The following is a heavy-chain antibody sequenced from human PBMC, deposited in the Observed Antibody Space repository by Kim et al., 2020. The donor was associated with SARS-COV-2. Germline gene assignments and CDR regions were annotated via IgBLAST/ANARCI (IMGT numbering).Heavy chain of an antibody. Sequence: SYIYYADSVKGRFTISRDNAKNSLYLQMNSLRAEDTAVYYCASDSSRGDYWGQGTLVTVSS. D-gene: IGHD3-10*01. CDR3: ASDSSRGDY. CDR2: SYI. J-gene: IGHJ4*02. V-gene: IGHV3-21*01.